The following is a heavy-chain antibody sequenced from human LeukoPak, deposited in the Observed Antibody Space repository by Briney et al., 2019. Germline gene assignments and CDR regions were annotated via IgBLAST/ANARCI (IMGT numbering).Heavy chain of an antibody. CDR1: GDSFTNSW. Sequence: GESLKISCKGSGDSFTNSWIGWVRQMPGKGLEWMGRIHPDDSYSNYSPSFEGRVTISVEKSITTAYLQWSSLRASDTATYYCARLALGMTRAEKYFSTGVDVWGQGTTVTVSS. V-gene: IGHV5-10-1*01. D-gene: IGHD1-1*01. CDR2: IHPDDSYS. CDR3: ARLALGMTRAEKYFSTGVDV. J-gene: IGHJ6*02.